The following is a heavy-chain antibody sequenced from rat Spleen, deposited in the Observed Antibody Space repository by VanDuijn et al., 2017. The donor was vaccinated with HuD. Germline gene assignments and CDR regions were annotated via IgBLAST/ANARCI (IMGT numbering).Heavy chain of an antibody. CDR3: ATQGITAPHFDY. CDR2: INYDGSRT. V-gene: IGHV5S10*01. CDR1: GFTFSDYH. J-gene: IGHJ2*01. D-gene: IGHD1-4*01. Sequence: EVQLVESGGDLVQPGRSLKLSCAASGFTFSDYHMAWVRQAPTKGLEWVASINYDGSRTYYRDSVKGRFTISRDNARSILYLQMDGLGSEDTATYYCATQGITAPHFDYWGQGVMVTVSS.